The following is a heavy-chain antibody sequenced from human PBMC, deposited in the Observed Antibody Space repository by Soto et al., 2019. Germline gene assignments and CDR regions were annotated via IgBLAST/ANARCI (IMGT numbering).Heavy chain of an antibody. CDR1: GGSISSYY. J-gene: IGHJ6*02. V-gene: IGHV4-59*01. CDR2: IYYSGST. D-gene: IGHD3-3*01. CDR3: ARGGDFWSGYLGGMDV. Sequence: LSLTCTVSGGSISSYYWSWIRQPPGKGLEWIGYIYYSGSTNYNPSLKSRVTISVDTSKNQFSLKLSSVTAADTAVYYCARGGDFWSGYLGGMDVWGQGTTVTVSS.